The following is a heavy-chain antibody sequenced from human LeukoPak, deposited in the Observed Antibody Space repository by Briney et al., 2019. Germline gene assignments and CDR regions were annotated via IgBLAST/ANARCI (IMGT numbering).Heavy chain of an antibody. CDR1: GGTFSSYA. D-gene: IGHD6-19*01. CDR2: IIPIFGTA. CDR3: ARARLPGIAVAGTGTANY. J-gene: IGHJ4*02. V-gene: IGHV1-69*01. Sequence: SVKVSCKASGGTFSSYAISWVRQAPGQGPEWMGGIIPIFGTANYAQKFQGRVTITADESTSTAYMELSSLRSEDTAVYYCARARLPGIAVAGTGTANYWGQGTLVTVSS.